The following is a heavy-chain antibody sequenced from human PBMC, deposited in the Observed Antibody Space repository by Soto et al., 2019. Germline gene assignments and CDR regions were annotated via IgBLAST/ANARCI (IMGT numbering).Heavy chain of an antibody. J-gene: IGHJ4*02. CDR1: GGSISGYY. CDR2: IYYSGST. CDR3: ARTYCSGGSCYPYYFDY. V-gene: IGHV4-59*08. D-gene: IGHD2-15*01. Sequence: PSETLSLTCTVSGGSISGYYWSWIRQPPGKGLEWIGYIYYSGSTNYNPSLKSRVTISVDTSKNQFSLKLSSVTAADTAVYYCARTYCSGGSCYPYYFDYWGQGTLVTVSS.